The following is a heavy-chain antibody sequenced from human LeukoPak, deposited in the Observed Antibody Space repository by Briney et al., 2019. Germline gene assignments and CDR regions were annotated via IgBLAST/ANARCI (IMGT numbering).Heavy chain of an antibody. Sequence: ASVKVSCKASGYTFSNYGITWVRQAPGQGLEWMGWISAYSGDTKFAQKVQDRLTMTTDTSTSTTFMELWSLIYDDTAVYYCARDGVHSSSSGTFDHWGQGTLVTVSS. D-gene: IGHD6-6*01. CDR1: GYTFSNYG. J-gene: IGHJ4*02. CDR3: ARDGVHSSSSGTFDH. CDR2: ISAYSGDT. V-gene: IGHV1-18*01.